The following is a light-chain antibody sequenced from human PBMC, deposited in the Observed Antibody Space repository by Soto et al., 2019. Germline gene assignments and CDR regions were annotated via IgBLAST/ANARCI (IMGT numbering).Light chain of an antibody. J-gene: IGLJ3*02. Sequence: QSALTKPASVSGSPGQSITISCTGTSSDVGGYNYVSWYQQHPGKAPKLMIYEVSNRPSGVSNRFSGSKSGNTASLTISGLQAEYEADYYCSSYTSSSTRVFGGGTKLTV. CDR2: EVS. CDR1: SSDVGGYNY. V-gene: IGLV2-14*01. CDR3: SSYTSSSTRV.